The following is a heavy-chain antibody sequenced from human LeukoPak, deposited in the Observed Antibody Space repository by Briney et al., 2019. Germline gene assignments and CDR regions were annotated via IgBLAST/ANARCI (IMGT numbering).Heavy chain of an antibody. CDR2: ITSSGNTI. Sequence: GGSLRLSCEASGFTFNTYDMNWVRQAPGKGLEWVSYITSSGNTIYYADSVKGRFTISRDNAKNSLYLQMHSLRAEDTAVYYCARDFVSGSSNCIYIWGQGTMVTVSS. J-gene: IGHJ3*02. D-gene: IGHD2-15*01. CDR3: ARDFVSGSSNCIYI. V-gene: IGHV3-48*03. CDR1: GFTFNTYD.